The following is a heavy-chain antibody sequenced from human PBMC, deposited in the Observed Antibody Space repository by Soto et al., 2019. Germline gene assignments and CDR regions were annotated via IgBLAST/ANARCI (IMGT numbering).Heavy chain of an antibody. D-gene: IGHD5-12*01. CDR1: GGSISSGGYY. CDR3: ARDDVYSGYFDY. J-gene: IGHJ4*02. V-gene: IGHV4-31*03. CDR2: IYYSGST. Sequence: SETLSLTCTVSGGSISSGGYYWSWIRQHPGKGLEWIGYIYYSGSTYYNPSLKSRVTISVDTSKNQFSLKLSSVTAADTAVYYCARDDVYSGYFDYWGQGTLVTVSS.